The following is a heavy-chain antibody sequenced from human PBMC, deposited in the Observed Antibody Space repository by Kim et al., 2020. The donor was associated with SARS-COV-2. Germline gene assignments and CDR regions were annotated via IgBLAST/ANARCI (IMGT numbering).Heavy chain of an antibody. Sequence: GGSLRLSCAASGFIFSNSWMAWVRQAPGRGLEWVAYINQDESAKVYVDSVRGRLTISRDNAKKSLYLQMNSLRVADTTVDYCAVWMGASWGQGCLVTVSA. CDR2: INQDESAK. D-gene: IGHD3-16*01. CDR1: GFIFSNSW. V-gene: IGHV3-7*05. CDR3: AVWMGAS. J-gene: IGHJ5*02.